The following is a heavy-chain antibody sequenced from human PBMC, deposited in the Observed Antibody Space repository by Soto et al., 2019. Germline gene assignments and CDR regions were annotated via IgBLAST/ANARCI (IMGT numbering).Heavy chain of an antibody. Sequence: ASVKVSCKASGYTFTSYDINWVRQATGQGLEWMGWMNPNSGNTGYAQKFQGRVTMTRNTSISTAYMELSSLRSEDTAVYYCAVRHYCSGGSCYEDDAFDIWGQGKMVTVSS. CDR1: GYTFTSYD. CDR2: MNPNSGNT. V-gene: IGHV1-8*01. J-gene: IGHJ3*02. CDR3: AVRHYCSGGSCYEDDAFDI. D-gene: IGHD2-15*01.